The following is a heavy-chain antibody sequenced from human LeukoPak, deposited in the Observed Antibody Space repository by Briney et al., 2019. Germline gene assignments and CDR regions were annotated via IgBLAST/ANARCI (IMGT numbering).Heavy chain of an antibody. Sequence: GGSLRLSCAASGFTFSSYSMNWVRQAPGKGLEWVSSISSSSSYIYYADSVKSRFTISRDNSKNTLYLQMNSLRAEDTAVYYCASTPLLGGGYCSGGSCYALDAFDIWGQGTMVTVSS. D-gene: IGHD2-15*01. CDR3: ASTPLLGGGYCSGGSCYALDAFDI. J-gene: IGHJ3*02. CDR1: GFTFSSYS. CDR2: ISSSSSYI. V-gene: IGHV3-21*04.